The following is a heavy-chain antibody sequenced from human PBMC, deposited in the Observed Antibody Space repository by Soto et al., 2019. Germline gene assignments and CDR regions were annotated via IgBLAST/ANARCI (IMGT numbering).Heavy chain of an antibody. D-gene: IGHD1-26*01. CDR2: IHHTGYT. V-gene: IGHV4-28*01. J-gene: IGHJ4*02. CDR3: ATKDNGKYFFAS. CDR1: GSSISNDNW. Sequence: QVQLQESGPGLVKPSDTLSLTCGVSGSSISNDNWWVWIRQPPGKGLEWIGYIHHTGYTYSNPALKSRLTMSVDTSKNQFSLRLSSVTAVDTAVYYCATKDNGKYFFASWGQGALVTVSS.